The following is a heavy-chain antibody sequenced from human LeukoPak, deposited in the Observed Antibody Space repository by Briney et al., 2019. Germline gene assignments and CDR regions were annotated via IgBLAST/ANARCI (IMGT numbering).Heavy chain of an antibody. J-gene: IGHJ4*02. Sequence: SETLSLTCTVSGGSISSYYWSWIRQPAGKGLEWIGRIYTSGSTNYNPSLKSRITMSVDTSKNHFSLKLSSVTAADTAVYYYATTGPKTGPYYFDYWGQGTLVTVSP. D-gene: IGHD1-14*01. V-gene: IGHV4-4*07. CDR1: GGSISSYY. CDR2: IYTSGST. CDR3: ATTGPKTGPYYFDY.